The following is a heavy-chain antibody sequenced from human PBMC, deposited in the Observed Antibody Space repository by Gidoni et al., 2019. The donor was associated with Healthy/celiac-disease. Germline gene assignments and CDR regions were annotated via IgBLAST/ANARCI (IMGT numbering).Heavy chain of an antibody. CDR1: GGSISSSSYY. D-gene: IGHD2-8*01. Sequence: QLQLQESGPGLVKPSETLSLTCTVSGGSISSSSYYWGWIRQPPGKGLEWIGSIYYSGSTYYTPSLKSRVTISVDTSKNQFSLKLSSVTAADTAVYYCARVKRGMLYDPEAFDIWGQGTMVTVSS. V-gene: IGHV4-39*01. CDR3: ARVKRGMLYDPEAFDI. J-gene: IGHJ3*02. CDR2: IYYSGST.